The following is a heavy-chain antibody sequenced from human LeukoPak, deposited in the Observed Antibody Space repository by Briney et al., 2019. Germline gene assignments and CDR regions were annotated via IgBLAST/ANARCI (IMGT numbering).Heavy chain of an antibody. V-gene: IGHV3-23*01. Sequence: GGSLRLSCATSGFTFSSYSMTWVRQAPGKGLEWVSAITGGGGYTDYADSVKGRFTISRDNSKNTLYLQMSSLRAGDTALYYWAKRRWDSSGYFDYWGQGTLVTVSS. CDR1: GFTFSSYS. D-gene: IGHD3-22*01. CDR3: AKRRWDSSGYFDY. CDR2: ITGGGGYT. J-gene: IGHJ4*02.